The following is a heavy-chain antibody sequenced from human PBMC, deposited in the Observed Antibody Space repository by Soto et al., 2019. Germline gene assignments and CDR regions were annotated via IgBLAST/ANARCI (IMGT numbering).Heavy chain of an antibody. CDR3: ARDRAAAGPPSFDY. CDR1: GYTFTGYY. J-gene: IGHJ4*02. CDR2: INPNSGGT. D-gene: IGHD6-13*01. Sequence: ASGKVSCKASGYTFTGYYMHWVRQAPGQGLEWMGWINPNSGGTNYAQKFQGRVTMTRDTSISTAYMELSRLRSDDTAVYYCARDRAAAGPPSFDYWGQGTLVTVSS. V-gene: IGHV1-2*02.